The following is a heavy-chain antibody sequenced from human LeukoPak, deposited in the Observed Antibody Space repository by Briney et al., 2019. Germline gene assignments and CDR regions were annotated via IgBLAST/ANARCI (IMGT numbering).Heavy chain of an antibody. J-gene: IGHJ5*01. CDR2: ISQDGSQK. CDR3: ARSKVVAEAGKSWFDP. CDR1: GFSFSKYW. Sequence: PGGSLRLSCAASGFSFSKYWMNWVRQAPGKGLEWVATISQDGSQKYLADFVKGRFTISRDNARNSLYLQMSSLRGDDTAVYYCARSKVVAEAGKSWFDPWGQGTRVTV. D-gene: IGHD6-13*01. V-gene: IGHV3-7*01.